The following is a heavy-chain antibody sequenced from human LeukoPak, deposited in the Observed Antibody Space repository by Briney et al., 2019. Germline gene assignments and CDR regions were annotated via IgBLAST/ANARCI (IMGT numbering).Heavy chain of an antibody. CDR1: GYTLTELS. V-gene: IGHV1-24*01. CDR2: FDPEDGET. Sequence: GASVKVSCKVSGYTLTELSMHWVRQAPGKGLEWMGGFDPEDGETIYAQKFQGRVTMTEDTSTDTAYMELSSLRSEDTAVYYCATSSNYGDYEAFYYWGQGTLVTVSS. J-gene: IGHJ4*02. CDR3: ATSSNYGDYEAFYY. D-gene: IGHD4-17*01.